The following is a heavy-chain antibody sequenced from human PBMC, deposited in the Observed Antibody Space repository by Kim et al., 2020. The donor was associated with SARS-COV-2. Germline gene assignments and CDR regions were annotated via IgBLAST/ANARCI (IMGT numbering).Heavy chain of an antibody. V-gene: IGHV4-59*01. CDR1: GGSISSYY. CDR2: IYYSGST. D-gene: IGHD4-17*01. Sequence: SETLSLTCTVSGGSISSYYWSWIRQPPGKGLEWIGYIYYSGSTNYNPSLKSRVTISVDTSKNQFSLKLSSVTAADTAVYYCAKYYGGPRAPFFDYWGQGTLVTVSS. J-gene: IGHJ4*02. CDR3: AKYYGGPRAPFFDY.